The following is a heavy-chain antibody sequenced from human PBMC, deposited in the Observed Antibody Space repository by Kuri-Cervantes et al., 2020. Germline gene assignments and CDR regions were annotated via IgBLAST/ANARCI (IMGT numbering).Heavy chain of an antibody. Sequence: LRLSCAVSGYSISSSNWWGWIRQPPGKGLEWIGYIYYSGSTYYNPSLKSRVTMSVDTSKNQFSLKLSSVTAADTAVYYCARGLFYYYYYYMDVWGKGTTVTVSS. CDR3: ARGLFYYYYYYMDV. J-gene: IGHJ6*03. CDR2: IYYSGST. CDR1: GYSISSSNW. V-gene: IGHV4-28*03.